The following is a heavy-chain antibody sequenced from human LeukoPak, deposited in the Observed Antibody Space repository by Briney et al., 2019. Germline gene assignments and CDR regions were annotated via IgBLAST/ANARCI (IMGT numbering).Heavy chain of an antibody. Sequence: TTGGSLRLSCAASGFTFSSYSMTWVRQAPGKGLEWVSYISSSSSYIYYADSVKGRFTISRDNAKNSLYLQMNSLRAEDTAVYYCARDRIAVADNEPNWFDPWGQGTLVTVSS. J-gene: IGHJ5*02. CDR1: GFTFSSYS. V-gene: IGHV3-21*01. CDR3: ARDRIAVADNEPNWFDP. CDR2: ISSSSSYI. D-gene: IGHD6-19*01.